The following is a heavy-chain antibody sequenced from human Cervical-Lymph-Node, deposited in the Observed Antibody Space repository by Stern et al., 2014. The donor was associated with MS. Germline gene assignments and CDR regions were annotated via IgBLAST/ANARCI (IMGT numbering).Heavy chain of an antibody. CDR3: ARMKTGLRENRGFDF. D-gene: IGHD4-17*01. V-gene: IGHV4-30-4*01. Sequence: QVQLQESGPGLVKPSETLSLTCTVSGDSIHSGDFHWSWVRQSPGKGLEWIGYIYYSGRNYNNPSLKSRFTMSIDTSTNQFSLNLTSVTAADTALYFCARMKTGLRENRGFDFWGQGTQVTVSS. J-gene: IGHJ4*02. CDR1: GDSIHSGDFH. CDR2: IYYSGRN.